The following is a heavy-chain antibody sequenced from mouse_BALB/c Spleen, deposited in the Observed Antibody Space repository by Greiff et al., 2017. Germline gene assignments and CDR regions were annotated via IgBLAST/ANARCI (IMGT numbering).Heavy chain of an antibody. CDR3: ARSGTGFAY. Sequence: EVHLVESGGGLVQPGGSLKLSCAASGFTFSSYGMSWVRRPPDKRLELVATINSNGGSTYYPDSVKGRFTISRDNAKNTLYLQMSSLKSEDTAMYYCARSGTGFAYWGQGTLVTVSA. V-gene: IGHV5-6-3*01. CDR1: GFTFSSYG. J-gene: IGHJ3*01. CDR2: INSNGGST. D-gene: IGHD4-1*01.